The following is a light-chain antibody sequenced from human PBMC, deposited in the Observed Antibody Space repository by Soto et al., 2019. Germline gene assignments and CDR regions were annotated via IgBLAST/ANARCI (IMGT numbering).Light chain of an antibody. CDR1: QSVSSSY. CDR3: QQDGSSPT. Sequence: EIVLTQSPGTLSLSPGERATLSCRSSQSVSSSYLAWYQHKPGQAHRLLIYDVSSRATGIPDRFSGSVSGTDLSITISRLEPEDCAVYYCQQDGSSPTFGQGTKVEIK. CDR2: DVS. J-gene: IGKJ1*01. V-gene: IGKV3-20*01.